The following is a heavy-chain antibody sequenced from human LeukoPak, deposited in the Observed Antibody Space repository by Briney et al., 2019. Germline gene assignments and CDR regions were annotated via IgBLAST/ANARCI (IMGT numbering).Heavy chain of an antibody. Sequence: PGGSLRLSCAASGFTFSSYWMHWVRQAPGKELVWVSRINTDGSSTTYADSVKGRFTISRDNAKNTLYLQMNSLRAEDTAVYYCARPYYSGSGSYGYWGQGTLVTVSS. CDR2: INTDGSST. D-gene: IGHD3-10*01. CDR3: ARPYYSGSGSYGY. CDR1: GFTFSSYW. V-gene: IGHV3-74*01. J-gene: IGHJ4*02.